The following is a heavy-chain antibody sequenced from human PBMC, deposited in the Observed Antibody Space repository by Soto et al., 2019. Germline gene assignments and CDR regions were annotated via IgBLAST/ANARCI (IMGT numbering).Heavy chain of an antibody. CDR3: ARAVHRRRTYYAFDN. J-gene: IGHJ4*02. V-gene: IGHV1-18*01. CDR1: GYTPTNYD. D-gene: IGHD1-26*01. CDR2: ISAYNGNR. Sequence: QVPLVQSGPEVKKPGASVTVSCKTSGYTPTNYDIGWVRQAPGQGLEWMGWISAYNGNRNSAQKLQGRLTMTTDTSTKTAYMELRSLRSADTAVYFCARAVHRRRTYYAFDNWGQGTLVTVSS.